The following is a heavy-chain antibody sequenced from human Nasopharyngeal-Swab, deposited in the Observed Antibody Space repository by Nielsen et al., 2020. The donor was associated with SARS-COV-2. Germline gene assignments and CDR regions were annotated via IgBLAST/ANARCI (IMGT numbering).Heavy chain of an antibody. Sequence: VSVKVSCKASGYTFTSYAMNWVRQAPGQGLEWMGWINTNTGNPTHAQGFTGRFVFSLDTSVSTAYLQISSLKAEDTAVYYCARSNCSSTSCYAFWGQGTLVTVSS. CDR1: GYTFTSYA. CDR3: ARSNCSSTSCYAF. D-gene: IGHD2-2*01. J-gene: IGHJ4*02. CDR2: INTNTGNP. V-gene: IGHV7-4-1*02.